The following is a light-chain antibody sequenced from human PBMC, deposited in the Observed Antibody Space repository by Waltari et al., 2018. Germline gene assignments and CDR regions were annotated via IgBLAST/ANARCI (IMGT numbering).Light chain of an antibody. CDR3: CSYANYVTF. CDR1: NSDVGSLAL. CDR2: DVT. V-gene: IGLV2-23*02. J-gene: IGLJ2*01. Sequence: QSALIQPASLSGSPGPSITLSCTGINSDVGSLALVSWYQQHPGKAPKLILYDVTKRPSGVSDRFSGSRSGDTASLTISTLQAEDEADYYCCSYANYVTFFGGGTKLTVL.